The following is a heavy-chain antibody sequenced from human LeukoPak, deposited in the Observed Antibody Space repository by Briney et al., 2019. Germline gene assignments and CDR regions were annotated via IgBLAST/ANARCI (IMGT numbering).Heavy chain of an antibody. CDR2: ISSSSSTI. V-gene: IGHV3-48*01. CDR3: ARDPTMVRGVMTGWVDYYYYMDV. CDR1: GFTFSDYA. D-gene: IGHD3-10*01. Sequence: PGGSLRLSCAASGFTFSDYAMSWVRQAPGKGLEWVSYISSSSSTIYYADSVKGRFTISRDNAKNSLYLQMNSLRAEDTAVYYCARDPTMVRGVMTGWVDYYYYMDVWGKGTTVTISS. J-gene: IGHJ6*03.